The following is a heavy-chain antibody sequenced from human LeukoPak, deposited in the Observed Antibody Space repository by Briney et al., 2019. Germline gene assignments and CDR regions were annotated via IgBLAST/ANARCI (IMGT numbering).Heavy chain of an antibody. CDR3: ARSPYYYGSGSYYPPFDY. CDR1: GYTFTGYY. V-gene: IGHV1-2*02. Sequence: ASVKVSCKASGYTFTGYYMHWVRRAPGQGLEWMGWINPNSGGTNYAQKFQGRVTMTRDTSISTAYMELSRLRSDDTAVYYCARSPYYYGSGSYYPPFDYWGQGTLVTVSS. D-gene: IGHD3-10*01. CDR2: INPNSGGT. J-gene: IGHJ4*02.